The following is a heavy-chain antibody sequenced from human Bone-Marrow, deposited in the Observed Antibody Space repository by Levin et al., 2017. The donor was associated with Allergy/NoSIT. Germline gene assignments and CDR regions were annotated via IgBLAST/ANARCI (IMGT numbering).Heavy chain of an antibody. CDR1: GFTFDDYT. J-gene: IGHJ4*02. CDR2: VSWDLRTT. D-gene: IGHD3-16*02. Sequence: PGGSLRLSCAASGFTFDDYTMHWVRQGPGKGLEWVGLVSWDLRTTYYGDSVKGRFTISRDNSKNSVYLQMNSLGPEDTALYFCAKDEVRLGELSPFDYWGQGTPVTVSS. V-gene: IGHV3-43*01. CDR3: AKDEVRLGELSPFDY.